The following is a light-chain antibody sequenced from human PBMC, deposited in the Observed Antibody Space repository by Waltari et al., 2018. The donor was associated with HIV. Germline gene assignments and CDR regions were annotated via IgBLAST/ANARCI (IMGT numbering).Light chain of an antibody. CDR1: QSISSY. CDR2: DAS. Sequence: DIQMTQSPSSLSASVGDRVTITCRASQSISSYLNWYQQKPGKAPNLLIYDASTLHSGVPSRFSGSGSGTDFTLTISSLRPEDFATYYCQQSSSTPPYTFGQGTNLEIK. CDR3: QQSSSTPPYT. J-gene: IGKJ2*01. V-gene: IGKV1-39*01.